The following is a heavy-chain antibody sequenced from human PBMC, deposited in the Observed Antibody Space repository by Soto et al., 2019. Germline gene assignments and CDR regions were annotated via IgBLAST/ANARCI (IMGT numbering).Heavy chain of an antibody. D-gene: IGHD6-19*01. CDR3: ARRIAVAGKDGGWIDY. CDR2: IYYSGST. J-gene: IGHJ4*02. Sequence: SETLSLTCTVSGGSISSSSYYWGWIRQPPGKGLEWIGSIYYSGSTYYNPSLKSRVTISVDTSKNQFSLKLSSVTAADTAVYYCARRIAVAGKDGGWIDYWGQGTLVTVSS. CDR1: GGSISSSSYY. V-gene: IGHV4-39*01.